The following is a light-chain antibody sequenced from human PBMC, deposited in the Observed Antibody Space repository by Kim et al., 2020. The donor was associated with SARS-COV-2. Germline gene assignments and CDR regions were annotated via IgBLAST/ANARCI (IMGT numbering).Light chain of an antibody. Sequence: EAVGDRVNITCRASQSISSWLAWYQQKPGKAPNLLIYHASSLESGVPSRFSGSGSGTEFTLTISSLQPDDSATYYCQQHNSYPFTFGGGTKVDIK. V-gene: IGKV1-5*01. CDR2: HAS. CDR3: QQHNSYPFT. J-gene: IGKJ4*01. CDR1: QSISSW.